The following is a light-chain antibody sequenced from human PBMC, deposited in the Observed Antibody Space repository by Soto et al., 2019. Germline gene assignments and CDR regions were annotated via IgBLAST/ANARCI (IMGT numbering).Light chain of an antibody. CDR2: KAS. V-gene: IGKV1-5*03. CDR1: QTISSW. J-gene: IGKJ1*01. Sequence: IQLTHSPSTLSGSVGERVTLTCLASQTISSWLAWYQQKPGKAPKLLIYKASTLKSGVPSRFSGSGSGTEFTLTISSLQPGDFATYYCQHYNSYSEAFGQGTKVDIK. CDR3: QHYNSYSEA.